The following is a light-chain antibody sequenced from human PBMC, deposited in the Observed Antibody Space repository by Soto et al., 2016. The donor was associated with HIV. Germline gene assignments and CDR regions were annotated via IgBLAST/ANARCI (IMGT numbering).Light chain of an antibody. CDR2: DDK. CDR1: NIGRKN. J-gene: IGLJ2*01. V-gene: IGLV3-21*02. Sequence: SYVLTQPPSVSVAPGQTARITCGGNNIGRKNVHWYQQRPGQAPLPVVYDDKVRPSGIPERFSGSNSGNTAILTISRVEAGDEADYYCQVWDASTDLVVFGGGTKLTVL. CDR3: QVWDASTDLVV.